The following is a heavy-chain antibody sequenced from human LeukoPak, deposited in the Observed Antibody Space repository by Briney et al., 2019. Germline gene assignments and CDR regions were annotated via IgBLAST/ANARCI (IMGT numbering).Heavy chain of an antibody. J-gene: IGHJ5*02. V-gene: IGHV4-59*12. Sequence: RSETLSLTCTVSGGSISSYYWSWIRQPPGKGLEWIGYIYYSGSTNYNPSLKSRVTISVDTSKNQFSLKLSSVTAADTAVYYCARDLDGYNNWFDPWGQGTLVTVSS. CDR1: GGSISSYY. CDR3: ARDLDGYNNWFDP. D-gene: IGHD5-24*01. CDR2: IYYSGST.